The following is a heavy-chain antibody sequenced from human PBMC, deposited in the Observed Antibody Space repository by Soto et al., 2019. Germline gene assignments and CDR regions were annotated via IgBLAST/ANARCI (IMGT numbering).Heavy chain of an antibody. CDR1: GYTFTSYG. Sequence: QVELVQSGAEVKKPGASVKVSCKASGYTFTSYGISWVRQAPGQGLEWMGWISAYNGNTNYEQKLRGRVTMTPDTATSTAYMELRSLRSDDTAVYYCARVTYYYYGMDVWGQGTTVTVSS. CDR2: ISAYNGNT. V-gene: IGHV1-18*01. CDR3: ARVTYYYYGMDV. J-gene: IGHJ6*02.